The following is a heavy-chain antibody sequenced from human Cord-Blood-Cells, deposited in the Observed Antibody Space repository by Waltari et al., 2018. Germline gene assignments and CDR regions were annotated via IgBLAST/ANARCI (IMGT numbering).Heavy chain of an antibody. CDR2: IYYSGGT. V-gene: IGHV4-39*01. Sequence: QLQLQESGPGLVKPSETLSLTCTVSGGSISSSSYYWGWIRQPPGKGLEWIGSIYYSGGTSYTPSLKSRVTISVDTSKNQFSLKLSSVTAADTAVYYCARHSSSWYFDYWGQGTLVTVSS. D-gene: IGHD6-13*01. CDR3: ARHSSSWYFDY. J-gene: IGHJ4*02. CDR1: GGSISSSSYY.